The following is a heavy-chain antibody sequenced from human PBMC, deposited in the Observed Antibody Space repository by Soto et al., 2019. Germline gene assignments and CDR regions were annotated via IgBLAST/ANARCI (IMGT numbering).Heavy chain of an antibody. J-gene: IGHJ6*02. D-gene: IGHD3-3*01. CDR1: GGSFSGYY. V-gene: IGHV4-34*01. CDR2: INHSGST. CDR3: ARAEFGVVILPYYYFRMDV. Sequence: SETLSLTCAVYGGSFSGYYWSWIRQPPGKGLEWIGEINHSGSTKYNPSLKSRVTISVDTSKSQFSLKLSSVPAADTAVYYCARAEFGVVILPYYYFRMDVWGQGTTVTVSS.